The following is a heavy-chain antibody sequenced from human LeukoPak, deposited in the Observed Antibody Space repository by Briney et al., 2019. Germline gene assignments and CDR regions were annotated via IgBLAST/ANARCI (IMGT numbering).Heavy chain of an antibody. D-gene: IGHD2-15*01. J-gene: IGHJ4*02. CDR3: ASCSGGSCYSGRIDY. Sequence: GGSLRLSCAASGFTFSSYSMNWVRQAPGKGLEWVSSISSSSSYIYYADSVKGRFTISRDNAKNSLYLQMNCLRAEDTAVYYCASCSGGSCYSGRIDYWGQGTLVTVSS. CDR2: ISSSSSYI. CDR1: GFTFSSYS. V-gene: IGHV3-21*01.